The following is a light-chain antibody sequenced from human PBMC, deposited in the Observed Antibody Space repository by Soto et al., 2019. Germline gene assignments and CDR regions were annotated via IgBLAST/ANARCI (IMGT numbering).Light chain of an antibody. CDR2: GAS. CDR1: QSVSSSY. Sequence: EIVLTQSPGTLSLSPGERATLSCRASQSVSSSYLAWYQQTPGQAPRLLIYGASSRATGIPDRFSGSGPGTDFTLTISRLEPEDFAVYYCQQYGSSPGTFGQGTKVEIK. V-gene: IGKV3-20*01. J-gene: IGKJ1*01. CDR3: QQYGSSPGT.